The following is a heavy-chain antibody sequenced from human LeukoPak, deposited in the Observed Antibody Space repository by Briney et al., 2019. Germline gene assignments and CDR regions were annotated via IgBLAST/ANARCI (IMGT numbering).Heavy chain of an antibody. CDR3: ARDFYGDDGHHPFDY. CDR1: GASISNYY. D-gene: IGHD2/OR15-2a*01. V-gene: IGHV4-4*07. CDR2: IFASGST. Sequence: SETLSLTCSVSGASISNYYWNWLRQTPGKGLEWVVRIFASGSTNYNPSLKSRVTISMDKSKNHFSLNLKSVTAADTAFYYCARDFYGDDGHHPFDYWGQGILVTVSS. J-gene: IGHJ4*02.